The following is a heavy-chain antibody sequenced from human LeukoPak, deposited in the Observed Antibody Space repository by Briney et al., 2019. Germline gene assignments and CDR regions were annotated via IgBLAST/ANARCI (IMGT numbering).Heavy chain of an antibody. J-gene: IGHJ4*02. CDR2: INAGNGNT. V-gene: IGHV1-3*03. CDR1: GYTFTNYA. D-gene: IGHD5-12*01. Sequence: ASVKVSCKASGYTFTNYAMHWVRQAPGQRLEWMGWINAGNGNTEYSQEFQGRVTITRDTSANTAYMELSSLRSKDMAVYYCARGLSLIVATTIFDYWGQGTLVTVSS. CDR3: ARGLSLIVATTIFDY.